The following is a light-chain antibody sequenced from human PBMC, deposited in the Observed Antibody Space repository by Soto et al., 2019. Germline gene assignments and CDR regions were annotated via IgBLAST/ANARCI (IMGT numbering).Light chain of an antibody. V-gene: IGKV3-11*01. CDR1: QSVSSH. CDR3: QQRSNWPPT. CDR2: DAS. Sequence: EVVLTQSPATLSLSPGERATLSCRASQSVSSHLAWYQQKPGQAPSLLIYDASNRATGIPARFSGSGSGTDFTLTIRTLEPEDFAIYYCQQRSNWPPTFGQGTRLEMK. J-gene: IGKJ5*01.